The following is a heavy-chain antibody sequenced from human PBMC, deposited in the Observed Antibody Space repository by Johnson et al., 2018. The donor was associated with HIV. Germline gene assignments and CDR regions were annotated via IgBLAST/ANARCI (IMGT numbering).Heavy chain of an antibody. CDR2: ISSSGGDT. CDR1: GFTFSDSY. Sequence: QVQLVESGGGLVKPGGSLRLSCAASGFTFSDSYMTWIRQAPGKGLEWVSYISSSGGDTWYADSVTGRFIISRDNSKNTLSFQMNRPRAEDTAVYYGARGCRVGYTCDAFDIWGQGTMVTVSS. D-gene: IGHD5-24*01. J-gene: IGHJ3*02. V-gene: IGHV3-11*06. CDR3: ARGCRVGYTCDAFDI.